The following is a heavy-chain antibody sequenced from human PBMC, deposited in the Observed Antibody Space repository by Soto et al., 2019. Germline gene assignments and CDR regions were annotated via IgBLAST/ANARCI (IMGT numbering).Heavy chain of an antibody. J-gene: IGHJ3*02. D-gene: IGHD3-10*02. V-gene: IGHV4-59*08. CDR3: ARLKSTMLGRAYAFDI. CDR1: GGSISSYY. CDR2: IYYSGST. Sequence: PSETLSLTCTVSGGSISSYYWSWIRQPPGKGLEWIGYIYYSGSTNYNPSLKSRVTISVDTSKNQFSLKLSSVTAADTAVYYCARLKSTMLGRAYAFDIWGQGTMVTVSS.